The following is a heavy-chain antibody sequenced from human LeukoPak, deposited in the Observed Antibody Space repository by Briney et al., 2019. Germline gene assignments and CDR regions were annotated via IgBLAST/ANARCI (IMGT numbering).Heavy chain of an antibody. CDR3: TRSLYCSSTSCRKGYYYYYMDV. CDR1: GFTFSGSA. CDR2: IRSKANSYAT. V-gene: IGHV3-73*01. D-gene: IGHD2-2*01. Sequence: GGPLRLSCAASGFTFSGSAMHWVRRASGKGLEWVGRIRSKANSYATAYAASVKGRFTISRDGSKNTAYLQMNSLKTEDTAVYYCTRSLYCSSTSCRKGYYYYYMDVWGKGTTVTVSS. J-gene: IGHJ6*03.